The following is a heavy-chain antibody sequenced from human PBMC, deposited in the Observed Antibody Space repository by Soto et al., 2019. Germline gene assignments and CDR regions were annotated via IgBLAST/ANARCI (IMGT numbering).Heavy chain of an antibody. CDR3: TTDQDLLWWELHSPA. V-gene: IGHV3-15*01. CDR1: GFTFSNAW. J-gene: IGHJ4*02. Sequence: EVQLVESGGGLVKPGESHRLSCAASGFTFSNAWMSWVRQAPGKGLEWVGRIKSRMDGGTTDYAAPVKGRFNISRDDSKNTLFLQMTSLKTEDTAVYYCTTDQDLLWWELHSPAWGQGTLVTVSS. CDR2: IKSRMDGGTT. D-gene: IGHD2-21*01.